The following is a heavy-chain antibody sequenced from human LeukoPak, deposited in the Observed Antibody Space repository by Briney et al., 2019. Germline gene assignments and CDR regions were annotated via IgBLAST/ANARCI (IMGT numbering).Heavy chain of an antibody. CDR1: GGSISSYY. D-gene: IGHD6-19*01. CDR2: IYYSGST. Sequence: PSETLSLTCTVCGGSISSYYWSWIRQPPGKGLEWVGYIYYSGSTNYNPSLKSRVPISVDTSKNQFYLKLSSVTAADTAVYYCARHEAVAGTAFDYWGQGTLVTVSS. J-gene: IGHJ4*02. V-gene: IGHV4-59*08. CDR3: ARHEAVAGTAFDY.